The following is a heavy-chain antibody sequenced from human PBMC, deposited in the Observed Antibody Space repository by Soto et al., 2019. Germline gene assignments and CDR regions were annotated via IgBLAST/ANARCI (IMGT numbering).Heavy chain of an antibody. V-gene: IGHV1-18*01. CDR2: ISAYNGKT. CDR3: ARNYYDSSGYYAPDY. D-gene: IGHD3-22*01. J-gene: IGHJ4*02. Sequence: ASVKVSCKASGYTFNSYGITWVRQAPGQGLEWMGWISAYNGKTNYVQKLQGRVTMTTDTSTSTAYMELRSLRSDDTAVYYCARNYYDSSGYYAPDYWGQGTLVTVSS. CDR1: GYTFNSYG.